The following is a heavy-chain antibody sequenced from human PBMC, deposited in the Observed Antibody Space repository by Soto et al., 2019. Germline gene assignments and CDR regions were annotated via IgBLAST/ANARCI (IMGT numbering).Heavy chain of an antibody. V-gene: IGHV4-38-2*01. Sequence: SETLSLTCGVSGFSISSGYYWGWLRQPPGQGLEWLGTLYHSGNTFYNPSLKSRVTISVDTSKNQFSMTLSSVTAADTALYYCARVDRSGWTHNFFDSWGMGALVTAPQ. D-gene: IGHD6-19*01. CDR2: LYHSGNT. CDR1: GFSISSGYY. J-gene: IGHJ4*02. CDR3: ARVDRSGWTHNFFDS.